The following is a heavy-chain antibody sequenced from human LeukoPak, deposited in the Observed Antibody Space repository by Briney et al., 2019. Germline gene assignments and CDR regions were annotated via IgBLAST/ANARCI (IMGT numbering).Heavy chain of an antibody. V-gene: IGHV3-64*01. J-gene: IGHJ6*03. CDR3: ARVGEGRYYQYYYMDV. Sequence: GALRLSCAASGFTLSSYAMHWVRQAPGKGLEYVSAISKNGGNTYYANSVKGRFSISRDNSKNTLYLQMGSLRTEDMAVYYCARVGEGRYYQYYYMDVWGKGTTVTVSS. CDR2: ISKNGGNT. D-gene: IGHD1-26*01. CDR1: GFTLSSYA.